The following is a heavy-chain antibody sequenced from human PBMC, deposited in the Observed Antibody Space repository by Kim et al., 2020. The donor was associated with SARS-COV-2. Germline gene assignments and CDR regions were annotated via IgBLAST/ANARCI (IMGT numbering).Heavy chain of an antibody. CDR2: IYTSGTT. Sequence: SETLSLTCTVSGGSLNNYFWNWIRQPAGKGLEWIGRIYTSGTTDYNSSLKSRVTMSVDTSKNQFSLSLNSVTAADTAMYYCAREGSVVAGVDYWGQGTL. CDR3: AREGSVVAGVDY. V-gene: IGHV4-4*07. D-gene: IGHD6-19*01. CDR1: GGSLNNYF. J-gene: IGHJ4*02.